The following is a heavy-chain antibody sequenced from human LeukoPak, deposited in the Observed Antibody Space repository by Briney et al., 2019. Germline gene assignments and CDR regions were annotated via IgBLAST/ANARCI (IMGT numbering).Heavy chain of an antibody. CDR1: GFTLNDYY. CDR3: ARVHNTIF. Sequence: GGSLRLSCAGSGFTLNDYYVNWLRQAPGKGLEWISYISANSRTVNYADSVKGRFTVSRDYAKNSVFLEMTSLRGEDTGVYYCARVHNTIFWGQGILVTVSS. D-gene: IGHD5-24*01. V-gene: IGHV3-11*01. J-gene: IGHJ1*01. CDR2: ISANSRTV.